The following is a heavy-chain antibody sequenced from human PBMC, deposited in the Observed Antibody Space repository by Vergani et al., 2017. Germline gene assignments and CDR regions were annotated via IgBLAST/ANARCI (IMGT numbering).Heavy chain of an antibody. CDR2: IWYDGSNK. Sequence: QVQLVESGGGVVQPGRSLRLSCAASGFTFSSYGMHWVRQAPGKGLEWVAVIWYDGSNKYYADSVKGRFTISRDNSKNTLDLQMNSRRAEDTAVYYCAKAGPGHNWNYGHYYGMDVWGQGTTVTVAS. CDR1: GFTFSSYG. V-gene: IGHV3-33*06. CDR3: AKAGPGHNWNYGHYYGMDV. D-gene: IGHD1-7*01. J-gene: IGHJ6*02.